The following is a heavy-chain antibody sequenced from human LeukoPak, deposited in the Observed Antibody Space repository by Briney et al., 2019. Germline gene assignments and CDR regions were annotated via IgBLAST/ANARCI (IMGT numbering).Heavy chain of an antibody. CDR2: IIPIFGTA. J-gene: IGHJ3*02. V-gene: IGHV1-69*13. Sequence: SVKVSCKASGGTFSSYAISWVRQAPGQGLEWMGGIIPIFGTANYAQKFQGRVTITADESTSTAYVELSSLRSEDTAVYYCASDGWELSDAFDIWGQGTMVTVSS. CDR1: GGTFSSYA. D-gene: IGHD1-26*01. CDR3: ASDGWELSDAFDI.